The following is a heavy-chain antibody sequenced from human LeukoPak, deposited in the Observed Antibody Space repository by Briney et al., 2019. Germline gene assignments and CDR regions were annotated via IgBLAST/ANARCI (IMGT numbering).Heavy chain of an antibody. D-gene: IGHD5-24*01. CDR2: INPNSGGT. Sequence: ASVKVSCKASGYTFTGYYMHWVRQAPGQGLEWMGRINPNSGGTNYAQKFQGRVTMTRDTSISTAYMELSRLRSDDTAVYYCARVRPGARDGYNNDYWGQGTLVTVSS. CDR1: GYTFTGYY. CDR3: ARVRPGARDGYNNDY. V-gene: IGHV1-2*06. J-gene: IGHJ4*02.